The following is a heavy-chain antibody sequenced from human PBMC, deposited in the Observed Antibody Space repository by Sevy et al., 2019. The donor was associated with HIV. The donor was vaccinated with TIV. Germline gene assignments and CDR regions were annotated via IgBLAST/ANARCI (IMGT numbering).Heavy chain of an antibody. CDR1: GFPFSGYD. Sequence: GGSLRLSCTASGFPFSGYDMNWVRQAPGQGLEWIASISRSSNSVYQAASLKGRFTISRDNAKNSLFLQMNSLTVEDTAVYYCAGDRGGPRTRRSYQYGMDVWGQGTTVTVSS. CDR2: ISRSSNSV. J-gene: IGHJ6*02. V-gene: IGHV3-21*06. D-gene: IGHD2-2*01. CDR3: AGDRGGPRTRRSYQYGMDV.